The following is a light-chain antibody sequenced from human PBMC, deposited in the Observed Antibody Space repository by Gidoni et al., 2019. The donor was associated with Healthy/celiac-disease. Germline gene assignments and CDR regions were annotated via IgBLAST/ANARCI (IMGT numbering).Light chain of an antibody. J-gene: IGLJ2*01. CDR1: SSDVGGYNY. Sequence: QSALTQPASVSGSPGQSITISCTGTSSDVGGYNYVAWYQPHPGKAPKLMIYEVSNRPSGVSNRFSGSKSVNTASLTISGLQAEDEADYYCSSYTSSITLVFGGGTKLTVL. CDR3: SSYTSSITLV. CDR2: EVS. V-gene: IGLV2-14*01.